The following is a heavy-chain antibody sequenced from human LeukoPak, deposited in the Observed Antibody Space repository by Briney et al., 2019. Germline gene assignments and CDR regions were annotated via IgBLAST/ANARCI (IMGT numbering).Heavy chain of an antibody. J-gene: IGHJ4*02. CDR2: ISSSSSTI. V-gene: IGHV3-48*01. CDR3: ARANNSSWHN. Sequence: TGGSLRLSCVASGFTFSTYSMNWVRQAPGKGVEWLSYISSSSSTIDYADSVKGRFTISRDSAKNSLYLQMSSLRVEDTAVYYCARANNSSWHNWGQGTLVTVSS. CDR1: GFTFSTYS. D-gene: IGHD6-13*01.